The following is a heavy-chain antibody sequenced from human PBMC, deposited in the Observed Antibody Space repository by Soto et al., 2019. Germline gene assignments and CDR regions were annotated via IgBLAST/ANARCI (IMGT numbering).Heavy chain of an antibody. Sequence: GESLKISCKGSGYSFTSYWIGWVRQMPGKGLEWMGIIYPGDSDTRYSPSFQGQVTISADKSISTAYLQWSSLKASDTAMYYCAIGLYYYDSSGYYYDYYGMDVWGQGTTVTVSS. CDR1: GYSFTSYW. D-gene: IGHD3-22*01. J-gene: IGHJ6*02. CDR3: AIGLYYYDSSGYYYDYYGMDV. CDR2: IYPGDSDT. V-gene: IGHV5-51*01.